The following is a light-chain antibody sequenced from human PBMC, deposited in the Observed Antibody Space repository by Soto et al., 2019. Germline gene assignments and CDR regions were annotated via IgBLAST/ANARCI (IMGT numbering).Light chain of an antibody. CDR3: QQYGTSPT. CDR2: GAS. CDR1: QSVSSSY. Sequence: ENVLTQSPGTLSLSPGERATLSCRASQSVSSSYLAWYQQKPGQAPRLLIYGASSRATGIPDRFSGSGSGTDFTLTISRLEPEDFALYYCQQYGTSPTFGQGTRLEIK. V-gene: IGKV3-20*01. J-gene: IGKJ5*01.